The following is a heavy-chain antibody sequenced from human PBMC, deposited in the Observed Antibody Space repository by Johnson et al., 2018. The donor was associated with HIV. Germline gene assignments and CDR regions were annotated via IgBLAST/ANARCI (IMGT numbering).Heavy chain of an antibody. CDR3: ASPATQQLVPVDAFDI. Sequence: VQLVESGGGLVQPGGSLRLSCAVSGFTFSSYVMTWVRQAPGKGLAWVSAISGSGGSTYYADSVEGRFTISRDNSKNTLFLQMNSLRAEDTAVYYCASPATQQLVPVDAFDIWGQGTMVTVSS. D-gene: IGHD6-13*01. J-gene: IGHJ3*02. CDR1: GFTFSSYV. V-gene: IGHV3-23*04. CDR2: ISGSGGST.